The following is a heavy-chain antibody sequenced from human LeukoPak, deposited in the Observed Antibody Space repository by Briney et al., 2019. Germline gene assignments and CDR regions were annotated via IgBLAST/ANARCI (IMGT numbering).Heavy chain of an antibody. V-gene: IGHV4-34*01. D-gene: IGHD6-6*01. CDR2: INHSGST. Sequence: SETLSLTCAVYGGSFSGYYWSWIRQPPGKGLEWIGEINHSGSTNYNPSLKSRVTISVDTSRNQFSLKLSSVTAADTAVYYCARGVRGSSPRSPFYYYYYMDVWDKGTTVTVSS. CDR1: GGSFSGYY. CDR3: ARGVRGSSPRSPFYYYYYMDV. J-gene: IGHJ6*03.